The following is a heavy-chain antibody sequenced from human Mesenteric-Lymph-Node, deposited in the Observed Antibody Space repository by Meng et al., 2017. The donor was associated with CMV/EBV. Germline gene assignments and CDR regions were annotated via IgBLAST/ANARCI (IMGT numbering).Heavy chain of an antibody. CDR3: AKSLAPDRDWFDS. D-gene: IGHD2-2*01. CDR1: GFTFSTYS. V-gene: IGHV3-21*01. J-gene: IGHJ5*01. CDR2: ISSGDPYT. Sequence: AASGFTFSTYSMNWVRQAPGKGLQWVSSISSGDPYTYYADSLKGRFTISRDDAKNSLYLQMNTLRAEDTAVYYCAKSLAPDRDWFDSWGQGALVTVSS.